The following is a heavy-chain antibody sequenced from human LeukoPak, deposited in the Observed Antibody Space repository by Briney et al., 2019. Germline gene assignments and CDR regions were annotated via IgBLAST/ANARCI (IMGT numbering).Heavy chain of an antibody. V-gene: IGHV3-30-3*01. CDR1: GFTFSSYA. CDR2: ISYDGSNK. CDR3: ASTEVVVVAAPDY. D-gene: IGHD2-15*01. J-gene: IGHJ4*02. Sequence: GGSLRLSWAASGFTFSSYAMHWVRQAPGKGLEGVAVISYDGSNKYYADSVKGRFTISRDNSKNTLYLQMNSLRAEDTAVYYCASTEVVVVAAPDYWGQGTLVTVSS.